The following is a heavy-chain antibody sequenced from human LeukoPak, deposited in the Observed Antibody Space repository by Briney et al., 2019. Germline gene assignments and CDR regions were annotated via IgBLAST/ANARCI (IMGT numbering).Heavy chain of an antibody. CDR1: GFTFSSYA. Sequence: GGSLRLSCAASGFTFSSYAMHWVRQAPGKGLEWVAVISYDGSNKYYADSVKGRFTISRDNSKNTLYLQMNSLRAEDTAVYYCARVFYSSGWYGNFDYWGQGNLVTVSS. CDR3: ARVFYSSGWYGNFDY. V-gene: IGHV3-30*04. D-gene: IGHD6-19*01. CDR2: ISYDGSNK. J-gene: IGHJ4*02.